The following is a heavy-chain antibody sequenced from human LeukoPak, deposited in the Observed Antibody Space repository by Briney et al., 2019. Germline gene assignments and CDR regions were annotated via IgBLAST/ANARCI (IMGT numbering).Heavy chain of an antibody. D-gene: IGHD4-11*01. CDR2: MNPNSGNT. Sequence: GASVKVSCKASGYTFTSYDINWVRQATGQGLEWMGWMNPNSGNTGYAQKFQGRVTMTRNTSISTAYMELSSLRSKDTAVYYCAVMTTGLYYYYGMDVWGQGTTVTVSS. CDR1: GYTFTSYD. V-gene: IGHV1-8*01. CDR3: AVMTTGLYYYYGMDV. J-gene: IGHJ6*02.